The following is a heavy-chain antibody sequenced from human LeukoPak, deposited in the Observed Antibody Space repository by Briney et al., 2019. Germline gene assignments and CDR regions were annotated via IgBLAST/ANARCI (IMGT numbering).Heavy chain of an antibody. CDR2: INPNSGGT. D-gene: IGHD6-19*01. Sequence: ASVKVSCKASGYTFTGYYMHWVRQAPGQGLEWMGWINPNSGGTNYAQKFQGRVTMTRDTSISTAYMELSGLRSDDTAVYYCATRLGSGWYGWFDPWGQGTLVTVSS. CDR3: ATRLGSGWYGWFDP. CDR1: GYTFTGYY. J-gene: IGHJ5*02. V-gene: IGHV1-2*02.